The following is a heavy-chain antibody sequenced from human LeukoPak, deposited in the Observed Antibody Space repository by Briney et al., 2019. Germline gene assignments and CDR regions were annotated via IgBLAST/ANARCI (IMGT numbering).Heavy chain of an antibody. CDR3: ARDSEPFYYDSSGYYRYFDC. V-gene: IGHV1-69*13. J-gene: IGHJ4*02. Sequence: ASVKVSCKASGGTFSSYAISWVRQAPGQGLEWMGGIIPIFGTANYAQKFQGRVTITADESTSTAYMELSSLGSEDTAVYYCARDSEPFYYDSSGYYRYFDCWGQGTLVTVSS. CDR2: IIPIFGTA. CDR1: GGTFSSYA. D-gene: IGHD3-22*01.